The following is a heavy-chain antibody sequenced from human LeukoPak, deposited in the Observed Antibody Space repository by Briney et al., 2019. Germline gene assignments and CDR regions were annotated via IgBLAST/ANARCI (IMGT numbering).Heavy chain of an antibody. CDR1: GFTFSTYW. CDR2: IKSDGSNT. D-gene: IGHD6-6*01. J-gene: IGHJ4*02. CDR3: ARGPFGSSDDF. Sequence: GGSLSLSCAASGFTFSTYWMHWVRQAPGKGLVWVARIKSDGSNTNYADSVKGRFTISRDNAKNTLYLQINSLRAEDTAVYYCARGPFGSSDDFWGQGTLVTVSS. V-gene: IGHV3-74*01.